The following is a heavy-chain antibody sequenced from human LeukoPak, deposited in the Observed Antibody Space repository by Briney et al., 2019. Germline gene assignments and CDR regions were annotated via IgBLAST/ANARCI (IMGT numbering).Heavy chain of an antibody. J-gene: IGHJ6*03. CDR1: GGSISSSVYY. CDR2: ILYNGGT. Sequence: PSETLSLTCTVSGGSISSSVYYWGWIRQPPGKGLEWIGSILYNGGTFYNPSLKSRVTISVDTSKNQFSLMVKSVTAADTAVYYCARIYTAMAHYYYYYMDVWGKGTTVTVSS. V-gene: IGHV4-39*01. CDR3: ARIYTAMAHYYYYYMDV. D-gene: IGHD5-18*01.